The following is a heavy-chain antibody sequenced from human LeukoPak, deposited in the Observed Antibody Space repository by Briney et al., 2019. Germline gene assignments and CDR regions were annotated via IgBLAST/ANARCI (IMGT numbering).Heavy chain of an antibody. Sequence: SETLSLTCTVSGGSISSYYWSWIRQPPGKGLEWIGYIYYSGSTNYNPSLKSRVTISVDTSKNQFSLKLSSVTAADTAVYYCAWMTAMVPNFDYWGQGTLVTVSS. V-gene: IGHV4-59*12. CDR3: AWMTAMVPNFDY. J-gene: IGHJ4*02. CDR1: GGSISSYY. D-gene: IGHD5-18*01. CDR2: IYYSGST.